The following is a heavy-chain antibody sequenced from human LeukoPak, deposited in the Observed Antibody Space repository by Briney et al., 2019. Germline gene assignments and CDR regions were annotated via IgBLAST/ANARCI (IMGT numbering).Heavy chain of an antibody. Sequence: PSGALSLPCAVYGGSFIGYYWRWIRQPPGKGLEGIGEINHSGSTNYNPALQGRVTISVDTAKNQFSLKLSSVTAADPAVYYCARGLWVQQYSSSWPFSGNYYYYYMDVWGKGTTVTVSS. J-gene: IGHJ6*03. CDR2: INHSGST. V-gene: IGHV4-34*01. CDR1: GGSFIGYY. D-gene: IGHD6-13*01. CDR3: ARGLWVQQYSSSWPFSGNYYYYYMDV.